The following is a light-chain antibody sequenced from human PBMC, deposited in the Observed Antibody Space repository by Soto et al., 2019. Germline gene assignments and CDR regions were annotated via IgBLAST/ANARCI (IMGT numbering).Light chain of an antibody. CDR1: QSVSTS. CDR2: RAS. J-gene: IGKJ2*01. V-gene: IGKV3-15*01. CDR3: QQYENWPPMYT. Sequence: EIALTQSPATLSVSPGERVTLSCRASQSVSTSLAWYQQKPGQAPRLLIYRASIRATGIAARFSGSGSGTEFTLTISSLQSEDFAVYYCQQYENWPPMYTFGQGTKLEIK.